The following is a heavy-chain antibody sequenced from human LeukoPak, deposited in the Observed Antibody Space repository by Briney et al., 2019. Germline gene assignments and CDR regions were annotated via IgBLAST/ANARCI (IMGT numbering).Heavy chain of an antibody. Sequence: GESLKLSCKGSGYSFTDYWIGWVRQMPGKGLEWMGIIYPGGCDTRYSPSLQGQVSISADKSSNTAYLQGNSVKASDVAMYYCAWVAMGSGGRRWFDPWGQGTLVTVSS. V-gene: IGHV5-51*01. CDR1: GYSFTDYW. D-gene: IGHD1-26*01. J-gene: IGHJ5*02. CDR2: IYPGGCDT. CDR3: AWVAMGSGGRRWFDP.